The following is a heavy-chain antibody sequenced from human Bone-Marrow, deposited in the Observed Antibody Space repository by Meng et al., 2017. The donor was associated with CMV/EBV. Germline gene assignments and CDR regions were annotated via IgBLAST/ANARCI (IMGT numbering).Heavy chain of an antibody. CDR2: VSPNTGAT. CDR3: ARVPNYYGSGSYYNDAFDI. V-gene: IGHV1-2*02. J-gene: IGHJ3*02. D-gene: IGHD3-10*01. CDR1: GPTFTGYY. Sequence: ASVKVSCKASGPTFTGYYLHWVRQAPGQGLQWLGWVSPNTGATQYAENFQGRVTMTRNTSISTAYMELSSLRSEDTAVYYCARVPNYYGSGSYYNDAFDIWGQGTMVTVSS.